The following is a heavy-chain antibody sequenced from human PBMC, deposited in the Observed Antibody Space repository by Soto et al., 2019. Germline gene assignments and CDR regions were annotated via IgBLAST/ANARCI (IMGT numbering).Heavy chain of an antibody. CDR1: GGSFSGYY. CDR3: ARGPGREIASTT. J-gene: IGHJ5*02. CDR2: INHVGTI. D-gene: IGHD5-12*01. V-gene: IGHV4-34*01. Sequence: QVRLRQWGAGLLKPSETLSLTCAVYGGSFSGYYWRWIRQPPEKGLEWIGEINHVGTINHNPSLQSRVNISVDTSKNQFSLQMTSVTAADTAVDFCARGPGREIASTTWSQGTLVVVSS.